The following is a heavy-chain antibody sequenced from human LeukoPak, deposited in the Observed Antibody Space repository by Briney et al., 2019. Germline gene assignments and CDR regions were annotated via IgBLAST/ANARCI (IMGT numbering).Heavy chain of an antibody. CDR1: GFSFSNYV. D-gene: IGHD2-15*01. Sequence: GGSLRLSCAASGFSFSNYVMYWVRQAPRKGLEWVAVISYDGNNKYYADSVKGRFTISRDNSKNTLYLQMSSLRGEDTAVYYCAKGLQVAEPLDYWGQGTLVTVSS. CDR2: ISYDGNNK. J-gene: IGHJ4*02. V-gene: IGHV3-30*18. CDR3: AKGLQVAEPLDY.